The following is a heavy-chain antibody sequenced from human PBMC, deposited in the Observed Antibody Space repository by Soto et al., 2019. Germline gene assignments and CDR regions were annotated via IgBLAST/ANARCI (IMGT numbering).Heavy chain of an antibody. D-gene: IGHD2-8*01. CDR1: GYTFTSYD. V-gene: IGHV1-8*01. CDR3: AREKVMANDY. J-gene: IGHJ4*02. CDR2: MNPNSGKT. Sequence: QVPLVQSGAEVKKPGASVKVSCKASGYTFTSYDINWVRQATGQGLEWMGWMNPNSGKTGYAQKFQRRVPMTRNTSISTAYMELRSLRSKDTAVYYCAREKVMANDYWGQGTLFTVSS.